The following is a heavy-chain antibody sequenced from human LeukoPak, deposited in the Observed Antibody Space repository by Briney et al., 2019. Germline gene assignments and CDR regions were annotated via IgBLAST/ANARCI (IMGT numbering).Heavy chain of an antibody. CDR3: AKDQMGELAVATLDY. D-gene: IGHD6-19*01. Sequence: GGSLRLSCAASGFTFSSYGMHWVRQAPGKGLEWVAFIRYDGSNKYYADSVKGRFTISRDNSKNTLYLQMNSLRAEDTAVYYCAKDQMGELAVATLDYWGQGTLVTVSS. CDR2: IRYDGSNK. V-gene: IGHV3-30*02. J-gene: IGHJ4*02. CDR1: GFTFSSYG.